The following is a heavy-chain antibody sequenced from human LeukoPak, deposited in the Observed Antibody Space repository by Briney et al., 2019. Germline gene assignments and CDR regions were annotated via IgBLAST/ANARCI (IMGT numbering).Heavy chain of an antibody. CDR3: ARGAGWYDY. CDR2: IYYRGST. Sequence: SETLSLTCTVSGGSINNYYWSWIRQPPGKGLEWIGYIYYRGSTNYNPSLKSRVTFSVDTSKNQFSLKLSSVTAADTAVYYCARGAGWYDYWGQGTLVTVSS. V-gene: IGHV4-59*01. J-gene: IGHJ4*02. D-gene: IGHD6-19*01. CDR1: GGSINNYY.